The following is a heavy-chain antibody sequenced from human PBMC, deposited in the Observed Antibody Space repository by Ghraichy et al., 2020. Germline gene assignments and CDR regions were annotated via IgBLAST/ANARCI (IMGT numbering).Heavy chain of an antibody. D-gene: IGHD3-10*01. CDR2: INPNSGGT. CDR1: GYTFTGYY. Sequence: ASVKVSCKASGYTFTGYYMHWVRQAPGQGLEWMGWINPNSGGTNYAQKFQGRVTMTRDTSISTAYMELSRLRSDDTAVYYCARERTMVRGVIGGYWGQGTLVTVSS. CDR3: ARERTMVRGVIGGY. V-gene: IGHV1-2*02. J-gene: IGHJ4*02.